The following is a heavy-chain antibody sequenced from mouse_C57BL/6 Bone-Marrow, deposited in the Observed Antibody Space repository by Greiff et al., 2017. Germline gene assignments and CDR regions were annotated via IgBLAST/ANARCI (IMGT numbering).Heavy chain of an antibody. CDR1: GYTFTSYT. J-gene: IGHJ4*01. D-gene: IGHD1-1*01. CDR3: ARGTTVVAREAMDY. Sequence: QVQLQQSGAELARPGASVKMSCKASGYTFTSYTMHWVKQRPGQGLEWIGYINPSSGYTKYNQKFKDKDTLTADKSSSTAYMQLSSLTSEDSAVYYCARGTTVVAREAMDYWGQGTSVTVSS. V-gene: IGHV1-4*01. CDR2: INPSSGYT.